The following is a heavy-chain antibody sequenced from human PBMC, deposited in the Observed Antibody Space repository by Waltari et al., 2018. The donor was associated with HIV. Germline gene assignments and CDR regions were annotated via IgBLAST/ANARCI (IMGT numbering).Heavy chain of an antibody. Sequence: EVQLVESGGGLVQPGGSLRLSCAASGLTVSSKYLSWVRQAPGKGVELVSLIYTGGSTYYADSVKGRFTISRDNSKNTLYLQMNSLRAEDTAVYYCASPDTTMVHGHYYFYHMDVWGQGTTVTVSS. CDR2: IYTGGST. V-gene: IGHV3-66*01. J-gene: IGHJ6*02. CDR1: GLTVSSKY. CDR3: ASPDTTMVHGHYYFYHMDV. D-gene: IGHD5-18*01.